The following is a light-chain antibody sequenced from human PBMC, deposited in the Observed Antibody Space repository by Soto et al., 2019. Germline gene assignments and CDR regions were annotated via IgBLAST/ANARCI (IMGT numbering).Light chain of an antibody. CDR2: DAF. CDR1: QSVGTS. Sequence: EIVLTQSPATLSMSPGEIATLSCRASQSVGTSLAWYQHRPGHPPRLLIYDAFNRATGIPARFRGGGSGTDFPLTISSLEPADFAVYYCQQRGSWPPFTFGGGTKVEIK. CDR3: QQRGSWPPFT. J-gene: IGKJ4*01. V-gene: IGKV3-11*01.